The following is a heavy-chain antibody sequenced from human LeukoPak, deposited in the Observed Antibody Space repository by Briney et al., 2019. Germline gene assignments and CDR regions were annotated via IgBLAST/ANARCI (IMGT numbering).Heavy chain of an antibody. J-gene: IGHJ4*02. CDR1: GFTFRNYY. CDR3: ASPGNRGYIYFAY. V-gene: IGHV3-30-3*01. Sequence: GGSLRLSCAASGFTFRNYYMHWVRQAPGKGLEWVAVISLDGNNEYYADSVKGRFSLSRDNSMNTLYLQLNSLRTEDTAMYYCASPGNRGYIYFAYWGQGTLVTVSP. D-gene: IGHD5-12*01. CDR2: ISLDGNNE.